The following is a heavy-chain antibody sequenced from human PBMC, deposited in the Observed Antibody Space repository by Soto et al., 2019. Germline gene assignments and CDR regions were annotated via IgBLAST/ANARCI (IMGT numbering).Heavy chain of an antibody. CDR2: IYYSGST. CDR1: GGSIKSYF. V-gene: IGHV4-59*08. CDR3: ARHGAPWIQLWLHYYYYMDV. D-gene: IGHD5-18*01. J-gene: IGHJ6*03. Sequence: SETLSLTCTVSGGSIKSYFWSWIRQPPGKGLEWIGYIYYSGSTNYNPSFKSRVTISVETSKNQFSLKLSSVTAADTAVYYCARHGAPWIQLWLHYYYYMDVWGKGTTVTVSS.